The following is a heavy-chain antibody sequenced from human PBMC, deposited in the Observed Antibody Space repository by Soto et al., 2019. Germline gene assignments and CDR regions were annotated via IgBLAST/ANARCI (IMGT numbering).Heavy chain of an antibody. CDR3: ASGIASFAAFDV. CDR1: GFTFSSYG. Sequence: LRLSCAASGFTFSSYGMHWVRQASGKGLEWVAVISYDGSNKYYADSVKGRFTISRDNSNNTLYLQMNSLRAEDAAVFYCASGIASFAAFDVWGQGTMVTVSS. CDR2: ISYDGSNK. J-gene: IGHJ3*01. D-gene: IGHD6-13*01. V-gene: IGHV3-30*19.